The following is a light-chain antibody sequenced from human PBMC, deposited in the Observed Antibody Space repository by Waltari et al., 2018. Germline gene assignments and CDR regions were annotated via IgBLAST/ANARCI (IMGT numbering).Light chain of an antibody. CDR3: QQRSNWALT. CDR1: QSVSSY. J-gene: IGKJ4*01. CDR2: DAS. V-gene: IGKV3-11*01. Sequence: EIVLTQSPATLSLSPGERATLPCRASQSVSSYLAWYQQKPGQAPRLLIYDASNRATGIPARFSGSGSGTDFTLTISSLEPEDFAVYYCQQRSNWALTFGGGTKVEIK.